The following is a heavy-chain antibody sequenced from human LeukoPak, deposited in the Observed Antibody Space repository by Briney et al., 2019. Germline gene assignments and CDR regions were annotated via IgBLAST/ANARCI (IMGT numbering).Heavy chain of an antibody. V-gene: IGHV3-23*01. Sequence: PGGALRPSCAAPGFTFSSFAMTWVRQAPGKGLEWVSSITCSNGHTSNTDSVKGRFTISRDNSENTLYLQMNTLRAEDTAVYYCTKDPNDGYVDAFDPWGQGTLVTVSS. J-gene: IGHJ5*02. CDR3: TKDPNDGYVDAFDP. CDR2: ITCSNGHT. D-gene: IGHD5-24*01. CDR1: GFTFSSFA.